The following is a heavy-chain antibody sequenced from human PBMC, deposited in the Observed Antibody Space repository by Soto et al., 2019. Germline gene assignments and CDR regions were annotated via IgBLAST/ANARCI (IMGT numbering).Heavy chain of an antibody. V-gene: IGHV1-69*13. Sequence: ASVKVSCKASGGTFSSYAISWVRQAPGQGLEWMGGIIPIFGTANYAQKFQGRVTITADESTSTAYMELSSLRSGDTAVYYCATISKGYSSSWYGNWFDPWGQGTLVTVSS. CDR2: IIPIFGTA. J-gene: IGHJ5*02. D-gene: IGHD6-13*01. CDR3: ATISKGYSSSWYGNWFDP. CDR1: GGTFSSYA.